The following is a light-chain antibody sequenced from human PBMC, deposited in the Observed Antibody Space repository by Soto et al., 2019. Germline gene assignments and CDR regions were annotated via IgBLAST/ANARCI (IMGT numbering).Light chain of an antibody. Sequence: QSELTQPPSVSAAAGQKVTISCSGSSSNIGDNYVSWYQQVPGTAPKLLIYDNDQRSSGTPDRFSAYKSGTSATLGITGLQTGDEADYYFGTWDRSLSVVVFGGGTQLTVL. CDR1: SSNIGDNY. CDR3: GTWDRSLSVVV. CDR2: DND. J-gene: IGLJ7*01. V-gene: IGLV1-51*01.